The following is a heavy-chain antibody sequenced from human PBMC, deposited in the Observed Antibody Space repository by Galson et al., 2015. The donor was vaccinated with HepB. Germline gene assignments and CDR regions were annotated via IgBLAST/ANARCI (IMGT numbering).Heavy chain of an antibody. CDR2: ISYDGSNK. D-gene: IGHD2-21*02. CDR3: AKEHPTSVVVTAYDRAAFDI. CDR1: GFTFSSYG. V-gene: IGHV3-30*18. Sequence: SLRLSCAASGFTFSSYGMHWVRQAPGKGLEWVAVISYDGSNKYYADSVKGRFTISRDNSKNTLYLQMNSLRAEDTAVYYCAKEHPTSVVVTAYDRAAFDIWGQGTMVTVSS. J-gene: IGHJ3*02.